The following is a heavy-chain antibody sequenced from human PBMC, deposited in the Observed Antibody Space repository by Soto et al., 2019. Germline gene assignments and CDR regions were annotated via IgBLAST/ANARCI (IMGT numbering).Heavy chain of an antibody. J-gene: IGHJ6*02. V-gene: IGHV3-30*18. Sequence: QVQMVESGGGVVQPGRSLRLSCAASGFTFSTYGIHWVRQAPGKGLEWVAVIAHDGSREYYADSVKGRFAISRDNSKNTLYLQMNSLRAEDTAVYYCAKLGYSVCDYTYYYGLDVWGQGTTVTVSS. D-gene: IGHD5-12*01. CDR3: AKLGYSVCDYTYYYGLDV. CDR1: GFTFSTYG. CDR2: IAHDGSRE.